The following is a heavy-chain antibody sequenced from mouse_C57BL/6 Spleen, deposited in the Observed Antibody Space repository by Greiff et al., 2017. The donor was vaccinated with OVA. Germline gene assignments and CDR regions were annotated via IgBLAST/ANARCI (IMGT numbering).Heavy chain of an antibody. CDR3: ARDYGYYWYFDV. CDR2: ISYDGSN. V-gene: IGHV3-6*01. J-gene: IGHJ1*03. D-gene: IGHD2-2*01. CDR1: GYSITSGYY. Sequence: ESGPGLVKPSQSLSLTCSVTGYSITSGYYWNWIRQFPGNKLEWMGYISYDGSNNYNPSLKNRISITRDTSKNKFFLKLNSVTTEGTATYYCARDYGYYWYFDVWGTGTTVTVSS.